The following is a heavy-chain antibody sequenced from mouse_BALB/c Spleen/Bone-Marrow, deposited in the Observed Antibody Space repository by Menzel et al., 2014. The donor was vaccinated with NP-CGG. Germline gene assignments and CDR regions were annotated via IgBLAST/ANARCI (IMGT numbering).Heavy chain of an antibody. D-gene: IGHD3-2*01. Sequence: EVKLVESGAELVKPGASVKLSCTASGFNIKDTYMHWVKQRPEQGLEWIGRIDPANGNTKYDPKFQGKATITADTSSNTAYLQLSSPTSEDTAVYYCATDSSGYLDYWGQGTTLTVSS. CDR3: ATDSSGYLDY. V-gene: IGHV14-3*02. J-gene: IGHJ2*01. CDR1: GFNIKDTY. CDR2: IDPANGNT.